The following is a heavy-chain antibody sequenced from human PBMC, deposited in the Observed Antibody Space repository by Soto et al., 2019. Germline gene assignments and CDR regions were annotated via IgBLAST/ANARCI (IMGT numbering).Heavy chain of an antibody. CDR3: ARWEYYGDYPPAEYFQH. V-gene: IGHV3-21*01. CDR1: GFTFSSYS. D-gene: IGHD4-17*01. CDR2: ISSSSSYI. Sequence: EVQLVESGGGLVKPGGFLRLSCAASGFTFSSYSMNWVRQAPGKGLEWVSSISSSSSYIYYADSVKGRFTISRDNAKNSLYLQMNSLRAEDTAVYYCARWEYYGDYPPAEYFQHWGQGTLVTVSS. J-gene: IGHJ1*01.